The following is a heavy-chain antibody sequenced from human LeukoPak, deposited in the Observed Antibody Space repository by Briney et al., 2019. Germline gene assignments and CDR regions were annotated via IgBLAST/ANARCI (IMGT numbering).Heavy chain of an antibody. J-gene: IGHJ5*02. CDR3: ARGGLVVVVAATPSTTPGLLHWLDP. CDR2: ISAYNGNT. V-gene: IGHV1-18*01. CDR1: GYTFTSYG. Sequence: GASVKVSCKASGYTFTSYGISWVRQAPGQGLEWMGWISAYNGNTNYAQKVLGRVTMTTDTSTSTAYMELRSLRSDDTAVYYCARGGLVVVVAATPSTTPGLLHWLDPWGQGTLVTVSS. D-gene: IGHD2-15*01.